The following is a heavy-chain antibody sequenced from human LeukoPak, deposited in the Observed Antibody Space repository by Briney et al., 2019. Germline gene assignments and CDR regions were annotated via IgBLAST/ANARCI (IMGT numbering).Heavy chain of an antibody. Sequence: ASVKVSCKTSGGSFNTYPINWVRQALGQGLEWMGGIIPIFGRANYARNFQGRVTITADESSSTAYMELSSLRSEDTAMYFCARGSLVGVAISALDYWGQGTLVTVSS. CDR2: IIPIFGRA. CDR1: GGSFNTYP. CDR3: ARGSLVGVAISALDY. D-gene: IGHD3-3*01. V-gene: IGHV1-69*13. J-gene: IGHJ4*02.